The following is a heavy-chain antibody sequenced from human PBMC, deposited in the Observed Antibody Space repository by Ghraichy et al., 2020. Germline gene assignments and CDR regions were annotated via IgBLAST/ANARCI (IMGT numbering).Heavy chain of an antibody. CDR3: AKDFVARNGVYDAYDI. D-gene: IGHD2-8*01. Sequence: GESLNISCVASGFTFSDYSMSWVRQAPGEALEWVSSTDGGSGQYADTVKGRFTISRDDSKNTLYLQMDFLRGDDTAVYYCAKDFVARNGVYDAYDIWGQGTRVTVSS. CDR2: TDGGSG. V-gene: IGHV3-23*01. CDR1: GFTFSDYS. J-gene: IGHJ3*02.